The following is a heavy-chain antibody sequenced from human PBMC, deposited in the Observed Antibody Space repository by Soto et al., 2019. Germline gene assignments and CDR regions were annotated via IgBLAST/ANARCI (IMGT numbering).Heavy chain of an antibody. CDR1: GGSIGSGGYC. Sequence: PSETLSLTCAVSGGSIGSGGYCWSWIRQLPGKGLDCTGYIHHTGSTSYNPSLKSRVTISVDRSKNQFSLKLSSVTAADTAVYYCASDFGARGWGDDSSGYGDAFDIWGQGTMVT. D-gene: IGHD3-22*01. J-gene: IGHJ3*02. CDR2: IHHTGST. CDR3: ASDFGARGWGDDSSGYGDAFDI. V-gene: IGHV4-30-2*01.